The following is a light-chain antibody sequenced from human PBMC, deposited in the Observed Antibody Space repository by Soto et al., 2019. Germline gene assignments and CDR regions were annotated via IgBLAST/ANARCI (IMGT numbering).Light chain of an antibody. CDR1: QSVSSY. J-gene: IGKJ4*01. V-gene: IGKV3-11*01. CDR2: DAS. CDR3: QQRNNWLT. Sequence: EIVLTQSPATLSLSPGERATLSCRASQSVSSYLAWYQQKPGQAPRLLIYDASNRATGIPARFSGSGSGTDFTLTISSLEPEDFGVYYCQQRNNWLTFGGGTKVEIK.